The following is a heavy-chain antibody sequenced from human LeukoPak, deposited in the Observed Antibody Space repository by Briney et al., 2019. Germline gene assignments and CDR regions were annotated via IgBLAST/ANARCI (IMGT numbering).Heavy chain of an antibody. V-gene: IGHV1-2*02. CDR3: ARGGFAPLFTVTTEWFDP. Sequence: GASVKVSCKASGYTFTDYYLLWVRQAPGQGLEWMGWIKTNSGATDYAQNFEARVTMTRDTSSGTAYLDLSGLTSDDTAVYYCARGGFAPLFTVTTEWFDPWGQGTLVTVSS. CDR2: IKTNSGAT. D-gene: IGHD4-11*01. J-gene: IGHJ5*02. CDR1: GYTFTDYY.